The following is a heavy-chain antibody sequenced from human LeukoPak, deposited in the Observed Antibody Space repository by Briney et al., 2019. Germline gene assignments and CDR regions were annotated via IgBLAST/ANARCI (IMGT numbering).Heavy chain of an antibody. D-gene: IGHD2-2*01. V-gene: IGHV3-48*02. Sequence: PGGSLRLSCAASGFTFSSYSMNWVRQAPGKGLEWFSYISSSSSTIYYADSVKGRFTISRDNAKNSLYLQMNSLRDEDTAVYYCARGRVVVPAAFLDYWGQGTLVTVSS. CDR1: GFTFSSYS. CDR3: ARGRVVVPAAFLDY. J-gene: IGHJ4*02. CDR2: ISSSSSTI.